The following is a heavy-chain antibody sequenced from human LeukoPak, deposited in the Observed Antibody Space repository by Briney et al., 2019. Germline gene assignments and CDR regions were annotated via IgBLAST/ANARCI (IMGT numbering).Heavy chain of an antibody. D-gene: IGHD1-20*01. V-gene: IGHV1-18*01. Sequence: ASVKVSCKASGYTFTSYGISWVRQAPGQGLEWMGWISAYNGNTNYAQKLQGRVTMTTDTSTSTAYMELRSLRSDDTAVYYCARAGGYNWNDADYYYMDVWGKGTTVTVSS. CDR3: ARAGGYNWNDADYYYMDV. J-gene: IGHJ6*03. CDR1: GYTFTSYG. CDR2: ISAYNGNT.